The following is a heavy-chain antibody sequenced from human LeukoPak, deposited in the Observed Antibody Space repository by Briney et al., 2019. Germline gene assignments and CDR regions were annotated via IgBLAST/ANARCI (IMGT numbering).Heavy chain of an antibody. D-gene: IGHD3-22*01. V-gene: IGHV3-21*04. CDR1: GFTFSSYS. CDR2: ISSSSSYI. CDR3: ARGGYDSSGYYYLQDAFDI. J-gene: IGHJ3*02. Sequence: GGSLRLSCAASGFTFSSYSMNWVRQAPGKGLEWVSFISSSSSYIYYADSVKGRFTISRDNAKNSLYLQMNSLRAEDTALYYCARGGYDSSGYYYLQDAFDIWGQGTMVTVSS.